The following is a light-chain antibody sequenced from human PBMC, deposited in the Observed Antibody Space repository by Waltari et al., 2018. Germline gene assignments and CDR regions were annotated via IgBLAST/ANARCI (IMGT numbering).Light chain of an antibody. Sequence: DIQMTQSPSTLSASVGDRVTTTCRASQSISSWLAWYQQKPGKAPKLLIYKASSLESGVPSRFSGSGSGTEFTLTISSLQPDDFATYYCQQYNSPMYTFGQGTKLEIK. J-gene: IGKJ2*01. V-gene: IGKV1-5*03. CDR1: QSISSW. CDR3: QQYNSPMYT. CDR2: KAS.